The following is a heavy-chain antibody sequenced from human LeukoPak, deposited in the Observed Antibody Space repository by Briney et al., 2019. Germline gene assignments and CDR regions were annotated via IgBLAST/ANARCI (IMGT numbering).Heavy chain of an antibody. V-gene: IGHV4-34*01. CDR3: ARDHAGRDIVVVPAAYDY. CDR2: SNHSGST. CDR1: GGSFSGYY. Sequence: PSETLSLTCAVYGGSFSGYYWSWIRQPPGKGLEWIGESNHSGSTNYNPSLKSRVTISVDTSKNQFSLKLSSVTAADTAVYYCARDHAGRDIVVVPAAYDYWGQGTLVTVSS. J-gene: IGHJ4*02. D-gene: IGHD2-2*01.